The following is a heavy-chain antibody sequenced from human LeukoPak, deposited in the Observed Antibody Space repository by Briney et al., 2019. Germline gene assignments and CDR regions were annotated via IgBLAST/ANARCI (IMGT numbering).Heavy chain of an antibody. D-gene: IGHD2-21*01. CDR3: ARLRNSRWGYNWFDP. CDR1: GYSFTSYW. J-gene: IGHJ5*02. V-gene: IGHV5-51*01. Sequence: GESLKISCKGSGYSFTSYWIGWVRQMPGKGLEWMGIIYPGDSDTRYSPSFQGQVTISADKSISTAYLQWSSLKASDTAMYYCARLRNSRWGYNWFDPWGQGTLVTVSS. CDR2: IYPGDSDT.